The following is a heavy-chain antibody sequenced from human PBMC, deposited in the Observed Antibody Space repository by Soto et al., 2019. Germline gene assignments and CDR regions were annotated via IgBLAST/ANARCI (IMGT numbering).Heavy chain of an antibody. Sequence: NPSETLSLTCTVSGGSTRNYFWSWIRQPPGKGLEWIGCIYYSGTTNYNSSLKSRVTISLDTSKNQFSLRLRSVTAADTAVYYCARYVNPYDTAVWFDPWGQGTLVTVSS. CDR3: ARYVNPYDTAVWFDP. CDR2: IYYSGTT. D-gene: IGHD3-9*01. CDR1: GGSTRNYF. V-gene: IGHV4-59*01. J-gene: IGHJ5*02.